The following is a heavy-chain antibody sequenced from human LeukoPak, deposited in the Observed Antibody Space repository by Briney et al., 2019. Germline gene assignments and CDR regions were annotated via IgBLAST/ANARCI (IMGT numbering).Heavy chain of an antibody. CDR2: ISGGGSST. Sequence: GGSLRLSCADSGFTFITYVMSWVRQAPGKGLEWISTISGGGSSTYYADSVRGRFTISRDNSKNTLYLQMNSLRAGDTAVYYCAKRESSGKYFDYWGQGTLVTVSS. CDR1: GFTFITYV. J-gene: IGHJ4*02. V-gene: IGHV3-23*01. CDR3: AKRESSGKYFDY. D-gene: IGHD6-19*01.